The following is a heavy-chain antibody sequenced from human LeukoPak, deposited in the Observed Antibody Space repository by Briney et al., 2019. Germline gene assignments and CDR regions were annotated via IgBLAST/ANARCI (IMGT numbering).Heavy chain of an antibody. V-gene: IGHV3-23*01. CDR2: ISNSGEST. Sequence: GGSLRLSCAASGFTFSSYAMSWVRQAPGKGLERVSVISNSGESTYYADSAKGRFTISRDNSRNTLYLQMNSLRAEDTAVYYCAKDRGYSSQPYDYWGQGTLVTVSS. J-gene: IGHJ4*02. CDR1: GFTFSSYA. CDR3: AKDRGYSSQPYDY. D-gene: IGHD5-18*01.